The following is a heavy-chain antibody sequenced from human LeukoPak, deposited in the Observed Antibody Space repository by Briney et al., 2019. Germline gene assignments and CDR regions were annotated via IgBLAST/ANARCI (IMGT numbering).Heavy chain of an antibody. CDR2: ISGSGGST. D-gene: IGHD6-13*01. CDR3: AKVNQQPSNYFDY. V-gene: IGHV3-23*01. J-gene: IGHJ4*02. CDR1: GFTFSSYA. Sequence: GGSLRLSCAASGFTFSSYAMSWVRQAPGKGLEWVSAISGSGGSTYYADSGKGRFTISRDNAKSTLYLQMNRLRAEDTAVYYCAKVNQQPSNYFDYWGQGTLVTVSS.